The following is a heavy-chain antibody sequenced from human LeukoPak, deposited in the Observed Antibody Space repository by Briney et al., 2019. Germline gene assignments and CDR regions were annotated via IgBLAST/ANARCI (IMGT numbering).Heavy chain of an antibody. V-gene: IGHV3-7*01. CDR2: IKQDGSEK. D-gene: IGHD1-7*01. CDR1: GFTFSSYW. Sequence: PGGSLRLSCAASGFTFSSYWMSWVRQAPGKGLEWVANIKQDGSEKYYVDSVRGRFTISRDNAKNSLYLQMNSLRAEDTAVYYCARGGELELLDYWGQGTLVTVSS. CDR3: ARGGELELLDY. J-gene: IGHJ4*02.